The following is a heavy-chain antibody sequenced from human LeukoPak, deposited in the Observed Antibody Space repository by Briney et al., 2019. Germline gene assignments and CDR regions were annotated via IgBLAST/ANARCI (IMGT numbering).Heavy chain of an antibody. CDR1: GFTSSSYN. J-gene: IGHJ4*02. D-gene: IGHD6-19*01. V-gene: IGHV3-30-3*01. Sequence: GRSLRLSCAASGFTSSSYNMHWVRQAPGKGLEWVAVISYDGSIKYYADSVQGRFTISRDNSKNTLYLQMNSLRAEDTAVYYCARDPLAVAGTAYLDYWGQGTLVTVSS. CDR3: ARDPLAVAGTAYLDY. CDR2: ISYDGSIK.